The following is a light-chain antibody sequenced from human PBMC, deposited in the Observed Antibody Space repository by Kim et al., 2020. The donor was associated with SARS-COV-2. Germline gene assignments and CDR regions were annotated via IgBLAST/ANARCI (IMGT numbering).Light chain of an antibody. V-gene: IGKV1-8*01. CDR1: QGISSY. CDR2: AAS. Sequence: SASTGDRVTITCRASQGISSYLAWYQQKPGKAPKLLIYAASTLQSGVPSRFSGSGSGTDFTLTISCLQSEDFATYYCQQYCSYPYSFGQGTKLEIK. CDR3: QQYCSYPYS. J-gene: IGKJ2*03.